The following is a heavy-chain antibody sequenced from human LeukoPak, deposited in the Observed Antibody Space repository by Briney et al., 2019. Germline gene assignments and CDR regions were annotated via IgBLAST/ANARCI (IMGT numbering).Heavy chain of an antibody. CDR3: ARDRYSSASSEVFDH. D-gene: IGHD6-19*01. V-gene: IGHV1-18*01. CDR2: TSAYNGNT. Sequence: GASVTLSLTSSVYTFTIYGISWVRQAPGQGLEWMGWTSAYNGNTNNAQKLQGRVTITTDTSTSTAYMELRSLRSDDTAVYYCARDRYSSASSEVFDHWGQGTLVTVSS. CDR1: VYTFTIYG. J-gene: IGHJ5*02.